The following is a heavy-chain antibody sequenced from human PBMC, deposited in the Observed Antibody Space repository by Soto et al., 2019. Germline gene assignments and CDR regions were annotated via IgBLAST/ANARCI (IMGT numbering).Heavy chain of an antibody. Sequence: GGSLRLSCAASGFTFSSYAMSWVRQAPGKGLEWVSAISGSGGSTYYADSVKGRFTISRDNSKNTLYLQMNSLRAEYTAVYYCAKDKRYYYDSSGYYLDYWGQGTLVTVSS. CDR1: GFTFSSYA. CDR3: AKDKRYYYDSSGYYLDY. V-gene: IGHV3-23*01. CDR2: ISGSGGST. D-gene: IGHD3-22*01. J-gene: IGHJ4*02.